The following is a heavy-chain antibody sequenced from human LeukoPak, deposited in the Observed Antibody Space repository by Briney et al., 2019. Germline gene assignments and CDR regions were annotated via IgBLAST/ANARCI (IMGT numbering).Heavy chain of an antibody. D-gene: IGHD2-21*02. CDR3: ARCGDYTSDY. J-gene: IGHJ4*02. CDR1: GGSFSGYY. CDR2: INHSGST. Sequence: SETLSLTCAVYGGSFSGYYWSWIRQPPGKGLEWIGEINHSGSTNYNPSLKSRVTISVDTSKIHFSLKLSSVTAADTAVYYCARCGDYTSDYWGQGTLVTVSS. V-gene: IGHV4-34*01.